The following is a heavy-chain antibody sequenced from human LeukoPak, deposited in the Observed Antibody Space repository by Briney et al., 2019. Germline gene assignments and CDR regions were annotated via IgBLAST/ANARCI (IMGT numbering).Heavy chain of an antibody. D-gene: IGHD6-19*01. CDR2: IYYSGGT. Sequence: SGTLCLTCTVSGGAVSSGKYYGSWIRRPPGKGLEWMGWIYYSGGTNYSPSLKSRFTTSGSPSKNHFSLQLRSVTAAATAVYYCATLYSSGCHSFDYWGQGTLVTVSS. CDR1: GGAVSSGKYY. V-gene: IGHV4-61*01. CDR3: ATLYSSGCHSFDY. J-gene: IGHJ4*02.